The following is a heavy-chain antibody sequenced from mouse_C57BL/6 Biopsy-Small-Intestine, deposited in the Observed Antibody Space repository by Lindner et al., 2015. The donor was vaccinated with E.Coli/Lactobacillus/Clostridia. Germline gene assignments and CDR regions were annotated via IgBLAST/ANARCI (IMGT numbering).Heavy chain of an antibody. CDR2: IYPGDDST. CDR1: GYTFTNYD. V-gene: IGHV1-85*01. CDR3: ARSSRGRTYPDY. J-gene: IGHJ2*01. Sequence: VQLQESGPELVKPGASVKLSCKASGYTFTNYDINWVIQRPGQGLEWIGWIYPGDDSTNYNEKFKDKATLTVDESSSTAYMQLKSLTSEDSGVYYCARSSRGRTYPDYWGQGTTLTVSS. D-gene: IGHD1-1*01.